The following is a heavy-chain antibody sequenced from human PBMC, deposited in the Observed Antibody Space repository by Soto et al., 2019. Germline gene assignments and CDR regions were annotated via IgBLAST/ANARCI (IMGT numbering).Heavy chain of an antibody. D-gene: IGHD3-10*01. V-gene: IGHV3-7*01. J-gene: IGHJ3*02. CDR2: IKQDGSEK. CDR3: ARDLGYYGSGADAFDI. Sequence: GGSLSLSCAASGFTFSSYWMSWVRQAPGKGLEWVANIKQDGSEKYYVDSVKGRFTISRDNAKNSLYLQMNSLRAEDTAVYYCARDLGYYGSGADAFDIWGQGTMVTVSS. CDR1: GFTFSSYW.